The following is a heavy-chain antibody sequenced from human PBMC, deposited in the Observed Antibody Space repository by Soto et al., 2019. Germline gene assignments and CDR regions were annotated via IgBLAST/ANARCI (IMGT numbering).Heavy chain of an antibody. CDR2: ISYDGTNK. Sequence: QVQLVESGGGVVQPGRSLRLSCAASGFTFSSHGLHWVRQAPSRGLEWVAVISYDGTNKQYGDSVKGRFTISRDNSQNTLYLQMNSLSAEDTAVYYCVKDRRTEAYGMEVWGQGTTVTVSS. J-gene: IGHJ6*02. V-gene: IGHV3-30*18. CDR3: VKDRRTEAYGMEV. CDR1: GFTFSSHG. D-gene: IGHD2-21*01.